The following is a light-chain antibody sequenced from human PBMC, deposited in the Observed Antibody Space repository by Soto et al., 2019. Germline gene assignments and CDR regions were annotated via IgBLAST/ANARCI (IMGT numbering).Light chain of an antibody. CDR2: EIN. Sequence: QSALTQPPSASGSPGQSGTISCTGTSSDVGAYDYVSWYQQHPGKAPKLMIYEINTRPSGVPDRFSGSKSGNTASLTVSGLQAEDEADYYCSSFAGSNNFPNVFGTGTKLTVL. J-gene: IGLJ1*01. CDR1: SSDVGAYDY. CDR3: SSFAGSNNFPNV. V-gene: IGLV2-8*01.